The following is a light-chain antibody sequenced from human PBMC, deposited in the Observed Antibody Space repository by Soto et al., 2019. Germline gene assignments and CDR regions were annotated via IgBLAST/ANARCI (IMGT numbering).Light chain of an antibody. CDR1: QGISTY. CDR3: QTYNSAPRTA. V-gene: IGKV1-27*01. Sequence: DIQMTQSPSSLSASVGDRVTITCRASQGISTYVAWYQQNPGKVPKLLIYAASTVQSGVTSRFSGSGSGTDFTLDISSLQPEDVATSYCQTYNSAPRTAFGPGTKVDIK. J-gene: IGKJ3*01. CDR2: AAS.